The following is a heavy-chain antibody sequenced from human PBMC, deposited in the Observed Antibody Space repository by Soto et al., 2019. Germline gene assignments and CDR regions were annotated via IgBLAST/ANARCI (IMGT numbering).Heavy chain of an antibody. CDR3: AKKVNSGSGSQYFDY. Sequence: GGCLSLSCVASGFIFSSYSMSWVRQAPGKGLEWVSGFRAGGDDGTTYYADSVKGRFTISRDNSKNTLFLQMNSLRAEDTAIYYCAKKVNSGSGSQYFDYFGHVTLFTVSS. CDR1: GFIFSSYS. D-gene: IGHD3-10*01. V-gene: IGHV3-23*01. CDR2: FRAGGDDGTT. J-gene: IGHJ4*01.